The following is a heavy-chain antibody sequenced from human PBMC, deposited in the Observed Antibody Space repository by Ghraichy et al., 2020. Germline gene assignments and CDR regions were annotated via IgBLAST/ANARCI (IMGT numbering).Heavy chain of an antibody. CDR2: IYYSGST. CDR1: GGSISSGGYY. J-gene: IGHJ6*03. V-gene: IGHV4-31*03. Sequence: SETLSLTCTVSGGSISSGGYYWSWIRQHPGKGLEWIGYIYYSGSTYYNPSLKSRVTISVDTSKNQFSLKLSSVTAADTAVYYCAALQDCSSTSCQESRYYYMDVWGKGTTVTVSS. D-gene: IGHD2-2*01. CDR3: AALQDCSSTSCQESRYYYMDV.